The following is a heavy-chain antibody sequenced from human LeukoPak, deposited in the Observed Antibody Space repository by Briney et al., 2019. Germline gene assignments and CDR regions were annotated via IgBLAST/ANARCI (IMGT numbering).Heavy chain of an antibody. CDR1: GFTFSSYG. CDR2: IRYDGSNK. J-gene: IGHJ6*03. V-gene: IGHV3-30*02. CDR3: ARVRKDYYYYYMDV. Sequence: GGPLRLSCAASGFTFSSYGMHWVRQAPGKGLEWVAFIRYDGSNKYYADSVKGRFTISRDNSKNTLYLQMNSLRAVDTAVYYCARVRKDYYYYYMDVWGKGTTVTVSS.